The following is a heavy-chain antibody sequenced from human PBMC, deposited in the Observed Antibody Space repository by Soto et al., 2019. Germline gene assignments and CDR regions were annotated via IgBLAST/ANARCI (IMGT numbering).Heavy chain of an antibody. Sequence: PSETLSLTCSVSGGSISSAESYWSWIRQHPGKGPEWIAFISYSGTTSYKPSLRSRVTISAGTSKNQVSLNLTSVTAADTAVYYCAKGGASSQWFAPWGQGTLVTVSS. CDR3: AKGGASSQWFAP. CDR1: GGSISSAESY. J-gene: IGHJ5*02. CDR2: ISYSGTT. V-gene: IGHV4-31*03. D-gene: IGHD2-15*01.